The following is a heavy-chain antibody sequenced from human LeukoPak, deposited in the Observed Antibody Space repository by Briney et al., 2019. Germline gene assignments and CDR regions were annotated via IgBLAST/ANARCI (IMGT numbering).Heavy chain of an antibody. CDR3: VKTYGMGSFSN. Sequence: GGSLRLSCSASGFTFSSYAMHWVRQAPGKGLEYVSGLSSNGGYTYYADSVKDRFIISGDNSKNTLYLQMSSLRAEDTAVYYCVKTYGMGSFSNWGQGTLVTVSS. CDR1: GFTFSSYA. V-gene: IGHV3-64D*06. D-gene: IGHD3-10*01. CDR2: LSSNGGYT. J-gene: IGHJ4*02.